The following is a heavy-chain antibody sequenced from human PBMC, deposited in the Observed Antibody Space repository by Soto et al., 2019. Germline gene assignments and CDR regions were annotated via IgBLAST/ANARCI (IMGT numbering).Heavy chain of an antibody. CDR3: ARDYCSSTNCYSPGYYYYYYGMDV. CDR1: GFTFSSYS. CDR2: ISSRSSYI. V-gene: IGHV3-21*01. Sequence: EVQLVESGGGLVKPGGSLRLSCAASGFTFSSYSMNWVRQAPGKGLEWVSSISSRSSYIYYADSVKGRFTISRDNAKNSLYLQMNSLRAEDTAVYYCARDYCSSTNCYSPGYYYYYYGMDVWGQGTTVTVSS. J-gene: IGHJ6*02. D-gene: IGHD2-2*01.